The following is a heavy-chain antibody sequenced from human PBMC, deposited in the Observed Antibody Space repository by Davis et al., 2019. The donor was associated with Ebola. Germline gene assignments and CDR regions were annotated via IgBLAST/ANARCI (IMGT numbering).Heavy chain of an antibody. CDR3: ARRMDV. J-gene: IGHJ6*02. CDR1: GGSFSGFY. V-gene: IGHV4-34*01. CDR2: IYYSGST. Sequence: SETLSLTCAVYGGSFSGFYWSWIRQPPGKGLEWIGSIYYSGSTYYTPSLKSRVTISVDTSKNQFSLKLSSVTAADTAVYYCARRMDVWGQGTTVTVSS.